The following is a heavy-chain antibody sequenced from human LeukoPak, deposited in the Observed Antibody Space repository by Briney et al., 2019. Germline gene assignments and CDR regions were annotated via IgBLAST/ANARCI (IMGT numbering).Heavy chain of an antibody. J-gene: IGHJ6*02. CDR1: GFTFSSYA. V-gene: IGHV3-30-3*01. CDR3: ARGYGVRGANYYGMDV. Sequence: GGSLRLPCAASGFTFSSYAMHWVRQAPGKGLEWVAVISYDGSNKYYADSVKGRFTISRDNSKNTLYLQMNSLRAEDTAVYYCARGYGVRGANYYGMDVWGQGTTVTVSS. CDR2: ISYDGSNK. D-gene: IGHD3-10*01.